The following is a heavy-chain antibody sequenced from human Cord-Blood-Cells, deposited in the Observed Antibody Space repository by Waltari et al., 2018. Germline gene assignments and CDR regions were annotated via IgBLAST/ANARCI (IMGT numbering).Heavy chain of an antibody. CDR2: IYYSGST. D-gene: IGHD4-17*01. V-gene: IGHV4-31*03. CDR3: ARFPTTVTKGHNWFDP. J-gene: IGHJ5*02. CDR1: GGSISSGGYY. Sequence: QVQLQESGPGLVKPSQTLSLTCTVSGGSISSGGYYWSWIRQHPGKGLEWIGYIYYSGSTYYNPSLKSRVTISVDTSKNQFSLKLSSVTAADTAVYYCARFPTTVTKGHNWFDPWGQGTLVTVSS.